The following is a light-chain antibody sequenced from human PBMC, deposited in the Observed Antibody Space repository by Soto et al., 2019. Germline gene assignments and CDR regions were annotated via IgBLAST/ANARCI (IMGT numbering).Light chain of an antibody. CDR2: NSA. V-gene: IGLV7-43*01. CDR3: LLYYGGAQV. CDR1: TGAVTSAYY. Sequence: QAVVTQEPSLTVSPGGTVTLTCASSTGAVTSAYYPSWFQQKPGQSPRALIYNSASKHPWTPGRFSGSLRGGKAALTLSDVQPEDEAEYYCLLYYGGAQVFGGGTKLTVL. J-gene: IGLJ3*02.